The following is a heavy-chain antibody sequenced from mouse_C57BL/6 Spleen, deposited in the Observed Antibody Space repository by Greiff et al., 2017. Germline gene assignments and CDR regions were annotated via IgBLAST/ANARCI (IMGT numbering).Heavy chain of an antibody. CDR2: INPGSGGT. J-gene: IGHJ4*01. D-gene: IGHD1-1*01. CDR3: ASTGYAMDY. CDR1: GYAFTNYL. Sequence: QVQLQQSGAELVRPGTSVKVSCKASGYAFTNYLIEWVKQRPGQGLEWIGVINPGSGGTNYNEKFKGKATLTADKSSSTAHMQLSSLTSEDSAVYFCASTGYAMDYWGQGTSVTVSS. V-gene: IGHV1-54*01.